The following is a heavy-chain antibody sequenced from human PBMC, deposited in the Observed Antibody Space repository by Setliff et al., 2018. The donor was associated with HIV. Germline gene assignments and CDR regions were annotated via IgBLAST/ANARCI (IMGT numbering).Heavy chain of an antibody. J-gene: IGHJ4*02. V-gene: IGHV4-31*01. CDR3: ARGGAFCGRDSCYYLDY. Sequence: SETLSLTCTVSGGSISSGGYYWSWIRQHPGKGLEWTGYIYYSGSATYNPSLKSQASISVDTSRNEFSLKLSSVTAADTAVYFCARGGAFCGRDSCYYLDYWGQGNPVTVSS. CDR1: GGSISSGGYY. CDR2: IYYSGSA. D-gene: IGHD2-21*02.